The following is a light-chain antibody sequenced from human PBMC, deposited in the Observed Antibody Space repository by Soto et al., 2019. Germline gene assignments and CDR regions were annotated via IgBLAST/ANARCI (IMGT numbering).Light chain of an antibody. V-gene: IGKV4-1*01. Sequence: DIVTTQSPDSLAVSLGERATINCESSQSVLFTSNNKNYLAWYQQKPGQPPKLLLSWASARESGVPERFSGSGLGSLFTLSSSSLQAEDVAVYSCQQYYTLPLTFGGGTQEEIK. CDR2: WAS. J-gene: IGKJ4*01. CDR1: QSVLFTSNNKNY. CDR3: QQYYTLPLT.